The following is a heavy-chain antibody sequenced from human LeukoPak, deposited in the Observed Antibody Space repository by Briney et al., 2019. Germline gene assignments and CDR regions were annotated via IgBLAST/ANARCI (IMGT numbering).Heavy chain of an antibody. CDR1: GFTFSGYS. CDR3: ARDRIAAYNWFDP. V-gene: IGHV3-21*01. CDR2: ISSSSSYI. Sequence: PGGSLRLSCAASGFTFSGYSMNWVRQAPGKGLEWVSSISSSSSYIYYADSVKGRFTISRDNAKNSLYLQMNSLRAEDTAVYYCARDRIAAYNWFDPWGQGTLVTVSS. D-gene: IGHD6-13*01. J-gene: IGHJ5*02.